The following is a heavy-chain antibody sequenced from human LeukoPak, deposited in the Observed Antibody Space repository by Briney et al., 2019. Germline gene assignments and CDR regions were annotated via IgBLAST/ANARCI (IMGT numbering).Heavy chain of an antibody. CDR3: ARRPDYGDYEGSFDY. D-gene: IGHD4-17*01. CDR2: IYYSGST. CDR1: GGSISSSSYY. J-gene: IGHJ4*02. Sequence: SETLSLTCTVSGGSISSSSYYWGWIRQPPGKGLEWIGSIYYSGSTYYNPSLKSRVTISVDTSKNQFSLKLSSVTAADTAVYYCARRPDYGDYEGSFDYWGQGTLVTVSS. V-gene: IGHV4-39*07.